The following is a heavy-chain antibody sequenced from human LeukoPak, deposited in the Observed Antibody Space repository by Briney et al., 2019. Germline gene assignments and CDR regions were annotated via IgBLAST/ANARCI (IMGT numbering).Heavy chain of an antibody. Sequence: PGGSLRLSCAASGFTFSSYSMNWVRQAPGKGLEWVSSISSSSYIYYADSVKGRFTISRDNAKNSLYLQMNSLRAEDTAVYYCARDLGHHNFGSGYWGQGTLVTVPS. D-gene: IGHD3-10*01. CDR2: ISSSSYI. CDR3: ARDLGHHNFGSGY. CDR1: GFTFSSYS. J-gene: IGHJ4*02. V-gene: IGHV3-21*01.